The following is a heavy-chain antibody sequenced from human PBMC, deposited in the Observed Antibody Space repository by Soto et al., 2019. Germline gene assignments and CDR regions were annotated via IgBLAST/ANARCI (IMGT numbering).Heavy chain of an antibody. CDR3: ARRSGTSLD. CDR1: GFIFSRYT. CDR2: LSSTGFNI. D-gene: IGHD1-26*01. V-gene: IGHV3-21*01. Sequence: GGSLRLSCAASGFIFSRYTMNWVRQAPGKGLEWVSSLSSTGFNIEYADSVKGRFTISRDNAKNSLFLQMNRLRVEDTAVYYCARRSGTSLDWGQGTLVTAPQ. J-gene: IGHJ4*02.